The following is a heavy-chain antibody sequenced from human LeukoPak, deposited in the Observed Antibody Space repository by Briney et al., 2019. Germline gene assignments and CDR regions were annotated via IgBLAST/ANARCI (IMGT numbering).Heavy chain of an antibody. D-gene: IGHD2-8*01. CDR3: ARGPPGFCTNGVCHRYYYYMDV. Sequence: GGSLRLSCAASGFTFNNYDMHWVRQAIGKGLEWVSVIDTAGDTYYSGSVKGRFVFSRENAKNSLYLQMNSLTAGDTAVYYCARGPPGFCTNGVCHRYYYYMDVWGKGTTVTVSS. CDR1: GFTFNNYD. V-gene: IGHV3-13*01. J-gene: IGHJ6*03. CDR2: IDTAGDT.